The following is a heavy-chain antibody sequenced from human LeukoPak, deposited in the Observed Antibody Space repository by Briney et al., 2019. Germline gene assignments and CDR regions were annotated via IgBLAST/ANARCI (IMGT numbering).Heavy chain of an antibody. Sequence: SETLSLTCTVSGGSISSSSYYGGWIRQPPGKGLEWIGSIYYSGSTYYSPSLKSRVTISVDTSKNQFSLKLSSVTAADTAVCYCARAGLGTYYGTYYFDYWGQGTLVTVSS. CDR1: GGSISSSSYY. CDR3: ARAGLGTYYGTYYFDY. D-gene: IGHD1-26*01. CDR2: IYYSGST. J-gene: IGHJ4*02. V-gene: IGHV4-39*01.